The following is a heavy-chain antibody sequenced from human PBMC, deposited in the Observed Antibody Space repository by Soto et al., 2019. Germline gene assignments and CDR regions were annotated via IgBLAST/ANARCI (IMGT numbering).Heavy chain of an antibody. CDR3: ARGLPSDY. J-gene: IGHJ4*02. CDR1: GYTFTIYG. V-gene: IGHV1-18*01. D-gene: IGHD5-12*01. Sequence: QVQLVQSGAEVKKPGASVKVSCKASGYTFTIYGITWVRQAPGQGLEWAGWISGYDGKTNYAQKYQDRVTMTTDTSTTTAYMELRSLRSDDTAVYYCARGLPSDYWGQGTLVTVSS. CDR2: ISGYDGKT.